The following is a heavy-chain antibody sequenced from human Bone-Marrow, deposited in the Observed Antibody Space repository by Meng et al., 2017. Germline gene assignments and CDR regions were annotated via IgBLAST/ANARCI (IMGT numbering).Heavy chain of an antibody. J-gene: IGHJ4*02. V-gene: IGHV3-23*01. CDR3: AKVNWGGERV. CDR1: GFTFSSYA. D-gene: IGHD7-27*01. Sequence: GESLKISCAASGFTFSSYAMSWVRQAPGKGLEWVSAISGSGGSTYYADSVKGRFAISRDNSKNTLYLQINSLRAEDTAIYYCAKVNWGGERVWGQGTLVTVSS. CDR2: ISGSGGST.